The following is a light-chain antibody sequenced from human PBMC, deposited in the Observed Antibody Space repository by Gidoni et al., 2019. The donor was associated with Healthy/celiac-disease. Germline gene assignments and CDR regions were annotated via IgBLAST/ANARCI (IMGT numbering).Light chain of an antibody. CDR1: QSISSY. CDR2: AAS. CDR3: QQSYSTPLA. J-gene: IGKJ1*01. Sequence: DIQMTQSPSSLSASVGDRVTITCRASQSISSYLNWYQQKPGKAPKLLIYAASSLQSGVPSRFSGSGSGTDFTLTIISLQPEDFATYYCQQSYSTPLAFGQXTKVEIK. V-gene: IGKV1-39*01.